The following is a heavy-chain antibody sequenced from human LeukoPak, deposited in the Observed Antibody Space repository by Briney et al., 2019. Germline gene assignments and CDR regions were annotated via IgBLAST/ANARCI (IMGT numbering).Heavy chain of an antibody. CDR2: VRNKANRYTT. D-gene: IGHD5-24*01. Sequence: PGGSLRLSCAASGFTFSDYCMDWVRQAPGKGLEWVGRVRNKANRYTTEYAASVRGRFTISRDESKNSLYLEVNSLKTEDTAVYYCARGYNSFDIWGQGTTVTVSS. V-gene: IGHV3-72*01. CDR3: ARGYNSFDI. CDR1: GFTFSDYC. J-gene: IGHJ3*02.